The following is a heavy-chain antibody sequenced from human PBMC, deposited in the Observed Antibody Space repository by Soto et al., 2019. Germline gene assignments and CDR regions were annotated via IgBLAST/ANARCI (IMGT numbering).Heavy chain of an antibody. CDR1: GGSFSGYY. CDR2: INHSGST. J-gene: IGHJ4*02. Sequence: SETLSLTCAVYGGSFSGYYWSWIRQPPGKGLEWIGEINHSGSTNYNPSLKSRVTISVDTSKNQFSLKLSSVTAADTAVYYCAREVGYSYGSPKHFDYWGQGTLVTVSS. D-gene: IGHD5-18*01. V-gene: IGHV4-34*01. CDR3: AREVGYSYGSPKHFDY.